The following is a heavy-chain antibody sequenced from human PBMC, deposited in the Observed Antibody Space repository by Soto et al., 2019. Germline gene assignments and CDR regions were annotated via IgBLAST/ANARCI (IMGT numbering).Heavy chain of an antibody. CDR2: INSDGSST. J-gene: IGHJ3*02. D-gene: IGHD3-3*01. CDR3: ARGFLDDFWSGRDAFDI. Sequence: GGSLRLSCAASGFTFSSYWMHWVRQAPGKGLVWVSCINSDGSSTSYADSVKGRFTISRDNAKNTLYLQMNSLRAEDTAVYYCARGFLDDFWSGRDAFDIWGQGTMVTVSS. CDR1: GFTFSSYW. V-gene: IGHV3-74*01.